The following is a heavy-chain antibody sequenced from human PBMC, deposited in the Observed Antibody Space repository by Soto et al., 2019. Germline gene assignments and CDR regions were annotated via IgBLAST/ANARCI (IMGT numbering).Heavy chain of an antibody. CDR2: ISWNSGSI. V-gene: IGHV3-9*01. D-gene: IGHD2-15*01. CDR1: GFTFDDYA. Sequence: GGSLRLSCAASGFTFDDYAMHWFRQAPGKGLEWVSGISWNSGSIGYADSVKGRFTISRDNAKNSLYLQMNSLRAEDTALYYCAKDSPRYCSGGSCHFDYWGQGTLVTVSS. CDR3: AKDSPRYCSGGSCHFDY. J-gene: IGHJ4*02.